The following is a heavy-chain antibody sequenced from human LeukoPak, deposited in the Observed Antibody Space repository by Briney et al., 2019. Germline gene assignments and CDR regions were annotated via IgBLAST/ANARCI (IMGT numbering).Heavy chain of an antibody. CDR3: ATRYSSSPY. CDR1: GYTFTSYG. CDR2: ISAYNGNT. D-gene: IGHD6-13*01. Sequence: ASVKVSCKASGYTFTSYGISWVRQAPGQGLEWMGWISAYNGNTNYAQKFQGRVTMTRDTSTSTVYMELSSLRSEDTAVYYCATRYSSSPYWGQGTLVTVSS. J-gene: IGHJ4*02. V-gene: IGHV1-18*01.